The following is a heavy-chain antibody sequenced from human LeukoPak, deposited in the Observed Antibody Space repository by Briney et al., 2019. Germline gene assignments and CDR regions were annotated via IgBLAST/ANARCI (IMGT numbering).Heavy chain of an antibody. D-gene: IGHD6-6*01. Sequence: ASVKVSCKASGYTFTSYDINWVRQATGQGLEWMGWMNPNSGNTGHAQKFQGRVTMTEDTSTDTAYMELSSLRSEDTAVYYCATPYSSSSGTWDAFDIWGQGTMVTVSS. J-gene: IGHJ3*02. CDR2: MNPNSGNT. V-gene: IGHV1-8*01. CDR3: ATPYSSSSGTWDAFDI. CDR1: GYTFTSYD.